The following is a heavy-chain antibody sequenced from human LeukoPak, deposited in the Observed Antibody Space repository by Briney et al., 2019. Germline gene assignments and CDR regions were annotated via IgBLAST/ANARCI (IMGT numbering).Heavy chain of an antibody. D-gene: IGHD3-22*01. CDR1: GYTLTELS. V-gene: IGHV1-24*01. J-gene: IGHJ4*02. CDR2: LDPEDGET. CDR3: ATEIELRSSGYYYLRDY. Sequence: ASVKVSCKVSGYTLTELSMHWVRQAPGKGLEWMGGLDPEDGETIYAQKFQGRVTMTEDTSTDTAYMELSSLRSEDTAVYYCATEIELRSSGYYYLRDYWGQGTLVTVSS.